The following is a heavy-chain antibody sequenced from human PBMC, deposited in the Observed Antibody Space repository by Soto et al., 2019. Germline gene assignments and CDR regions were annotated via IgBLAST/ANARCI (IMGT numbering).Heavy chain of an antibody. CDR1: GYTFTSYG. CDR2: ISAYNGNT. D-gene: IGHD3-3*01. Sequence: ASVKVSCKASGYTFTSYGISWVRQAPGQGLEWMGWISAYNGNTNYAQKLQGRVTMTTDTSTSTAYMELRSLRSDDTAVYYCARWKSPRITIFGVVIGGSSEAFDIWGQGTMVTVS. J-gene: IGHJ3*02. CDR3: ARWKSPRITIFGVVIGGSSEAFDI. V-gene: IGHV1-18*01.